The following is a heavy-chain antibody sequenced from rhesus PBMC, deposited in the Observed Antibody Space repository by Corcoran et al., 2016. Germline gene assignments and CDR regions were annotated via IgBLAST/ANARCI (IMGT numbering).Heavy chain of an antibody. Sequence: QVQLQESGPGLVKPSETLSLTCAVSGCSVSRSHWWSWIRQPPRKGLDWIGYISGSSSSTYYNPALKSRVTISTDTSKNQFSLKLSSVTAADTAVHYCARDHIWTETRFDVWGPGVLVTVSS. CDR3: ARDHIWTETRFDV. V-gene: IGHV4-65*01. CDR1: GCSVSRSHW. J-gene: IGHJ5-1*01. CDR2: ISGSSSST. D-gene: IGHD3-3*01.